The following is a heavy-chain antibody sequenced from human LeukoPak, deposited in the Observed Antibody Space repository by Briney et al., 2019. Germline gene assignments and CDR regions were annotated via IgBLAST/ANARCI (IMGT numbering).Heavy chain of an antibody. V-gene: IGHV3-NL1*01. CDR2: IFPSSDEI. CDR1: GFTFSSYG. Sequence: GGSLRLSCAASGFTFSSYGMHWVRQAPGKGLEWVSSIFPSSDEIHYADSVKGRFTISRDNSRSTLSLQMNSLRAEDTAVYYCAKGLSGSPPPYWGQGTLVTVSS. CDR3: AKGLSGSPPPY. J-gene: IGHJ4*02. D-gene: IGHD3-10*01.